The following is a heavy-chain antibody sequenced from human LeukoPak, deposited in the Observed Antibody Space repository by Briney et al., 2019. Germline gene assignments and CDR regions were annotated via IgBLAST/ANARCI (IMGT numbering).Heavy chain of an antibody. CDR3: AKHGAARAFDY. Sequence: GGSLRLSCAASGFTFSSYAMSWVRQAPGKGLEWVSSISSSGGSTYYADSVKGRFTISGGNSKNTLYLQMNSLRAEDTAIYYCAKHGAARAFDYWGQGTLVTVSS. V-gene: IGHV3-23*01. J-gene: IGHJ4*02. D-gene: IGHD6-6*01. CDR1: GFTFSSYA. CDR2: ISSSGGST.